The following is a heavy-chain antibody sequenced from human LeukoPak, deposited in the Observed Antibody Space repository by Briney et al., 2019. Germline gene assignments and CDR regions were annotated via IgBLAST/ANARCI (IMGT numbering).Heavy chain of an antibody. Sequence: SETLSLTWTVSGGSVSSGSYYWSWIRQPPRKGLEWIGYIYYSGSTNYNPSLKSRVTISVDTSKNQFSLKLSSVTAADTAVYYCARDRLGDYSNYNWFDPWGQGTLVTVSS. CDR3: ARDRLGDYSNYNWFDP. CDR1: GGSVSSGSYY. V-gene: IGHV4-61*01. J-gene: IGHJ5*02. CDR2: IYYSGST. D-gene: IGHD4-11*01.